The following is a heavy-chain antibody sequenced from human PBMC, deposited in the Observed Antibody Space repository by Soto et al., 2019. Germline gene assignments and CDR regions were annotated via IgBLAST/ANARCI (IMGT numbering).Heavy chain of an antibody. V-gene: IGHV4-61*01. Sequence: PSETLSLTCTVSGGSVSSGSYYWSWIRQPPGKGLEWIGYIYYSGSTNYNPSLKSRVTISVDTSKNQFSLKLSSVTAADTAVYYCARGGDSSGYLLYYYSGMDVWGQGTMVTVSS. CDR2: IYYSGST. CDR1: GGSVSSGSYY. CDR3: ARGGDSSGYLLYYYSGMDV. D-gene: IGHD3-22*01. J-gene: IGHJ6*02.